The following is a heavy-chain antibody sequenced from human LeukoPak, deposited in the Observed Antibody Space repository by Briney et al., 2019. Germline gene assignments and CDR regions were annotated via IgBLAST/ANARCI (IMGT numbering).Heavy chain of an antibody. V-gene: IGHV3-21*01. J-gene: IGHJ4*02. Sequence: PGGSLRLSCAASGFTFSSYAMSWVRQAPGKGLEWVSSISGTSTYIYYADSVKGRFTISRDNAKNSVFLQMNSLRGEDTAVYYCAKWISGYGFVYWGQGTLVTVSS. D-gene: IGHD3-22*01. CDR1: GFTFSSYA. CDR3: AKWISGYGFVY. CDR2: ISGTSTYI.